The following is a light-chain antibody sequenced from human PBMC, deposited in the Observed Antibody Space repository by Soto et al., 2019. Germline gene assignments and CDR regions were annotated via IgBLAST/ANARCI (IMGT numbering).Light chain of an antibody. CDR3: QQYDSLPFI. CDR1: QSVASNY. Sequence: EIVLTQSPGTLSLSPGERATVSCRASQSVASNYLAWYQHKPGQAPRLLISAASSRVNGVPDRFSGSGSGTDFTLTISGLQPDDFAVYYCQQYDSLPFIFGGGTKVEIK. CDR2: AAS. V-gene: IGKV3-20*01. J-gene: IGKJ4*01.